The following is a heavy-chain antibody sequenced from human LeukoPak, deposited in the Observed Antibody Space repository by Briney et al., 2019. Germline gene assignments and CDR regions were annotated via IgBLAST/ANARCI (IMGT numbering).Heavy chain of an antibody. CDR2: IFYSGST. J-gene: IGHJ4*02. Sequence: SETLSLTCTVSGGSISSSSYYWGWIRQPPGKGLEWIGSIFYSGSTYYNPSLKSRVTISVDTSKNQFSLKLSFVTAADTAVYFCARHTSSTSPFDYWGQGTLVTVSS. V-gene: IGHV4-39*01. D-gene: IGHD2-2*01. CDR1: GGSISSSSYY. CDR3: ARHTSSTSPFDY.